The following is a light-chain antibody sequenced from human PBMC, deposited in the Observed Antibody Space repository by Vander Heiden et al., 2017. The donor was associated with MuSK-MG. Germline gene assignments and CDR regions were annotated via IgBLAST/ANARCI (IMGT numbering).Light chain of an antibody. CDR3: CSYAGSKTFYV. CDR1: SSDVGAYNY. Sequence: QSALTQPRSVSGSPGQSVTVSCTGTSSDVGAYNYVSWYQQHPGKAPKVMIYDVSKRPSGIPERFSGSKSGNTASLTISGLQAEDEADYYCCSYAGSKTFYVFGTATKVTVL. V-gene: IGLV2-11*01. CDR2: DVS. J-gene: IGLJ1*01.